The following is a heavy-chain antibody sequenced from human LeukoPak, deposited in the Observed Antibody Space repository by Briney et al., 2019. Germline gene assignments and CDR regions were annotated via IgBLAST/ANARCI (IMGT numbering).Heavy chain of an antibody. CDR1: GGSITSSSHY. D-gene: IGHD3-10*01. CDR2: IYYSGDT. Sequence: PSETLSLTCTVSGGSITSSSHYWGWIRQSPGKGLEWIGSIYYSGDTYYNPSLKSRVTISVDTSKSQFSLRLSSVTAADTAVYYCARGPDSGSYSAWFDPWGQGTLVTVSS. CDR3: ARGPDSGSYSAWFDP. V-gene: IGHV4-39*01. J-gene: IGHJ5*02.